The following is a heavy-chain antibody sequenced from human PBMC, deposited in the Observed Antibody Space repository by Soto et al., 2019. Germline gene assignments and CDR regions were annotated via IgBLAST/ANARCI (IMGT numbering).Heavy chain of an antibody. Sequence: SETLSLTCTVSGGSVSNYYWSWIRQPPGKGLEWIGYVYYSGSTNSNPSLKSRVTISVDTSKNQFSLKLSSVTAADTAVYYCARSDYDILTGYSHFDYWGQGTLVTVSS. D-gene: IGHD3-9*01. CDR2: VYYSGST. CDR1: GGSVSNYY. J-gene: IGHJ4*02. V-gene: IGHV4-59*02. CDR3: ARSDYDILTGYSHFDY.